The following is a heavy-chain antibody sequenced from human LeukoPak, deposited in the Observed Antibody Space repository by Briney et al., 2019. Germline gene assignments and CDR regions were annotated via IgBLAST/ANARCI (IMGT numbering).Heavy chain of an antibody. CDR1: GGSFSNYD. V-gene: IGHV4-34*01. D-gene: IGHD3-3*01. CDR3: ARGRSRVTIFGVALNWLDS. CDR2: VHHSGRT. J-gene: IGHJ5*01. Sequence: ETLSLTCAVYGGSFSNYDWTWIRQPPGKGLEWIGEVHHSGRTNYNPSLKSRITISADTSKKQFSLRLSSVTAADTAVYYCARGRSRVTIFGVALNWLDSWGQGNLVTVSS.